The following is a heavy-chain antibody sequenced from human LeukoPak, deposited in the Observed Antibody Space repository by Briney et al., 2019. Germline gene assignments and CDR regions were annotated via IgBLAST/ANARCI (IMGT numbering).Heavy chain of an antibody. Sequence: ASVKVSCKSSGYTFKTYAINWLRQAPGQGLEWVGWINPSNENPTYAQGFTGRFVFSLDTSVSTAFLHISSLQIEDTAVYYCARDTPDGRVTKFDYWGQGTLVTVSS. CDR3: ARDTPDGRVTKFDY. D-gene: IGHD4-17*01. V-gene: IGHV7-4-1*02. CDR1: GYTFKTYA. J-gene: IGHJ4*02. CDR2: INPSNENP.